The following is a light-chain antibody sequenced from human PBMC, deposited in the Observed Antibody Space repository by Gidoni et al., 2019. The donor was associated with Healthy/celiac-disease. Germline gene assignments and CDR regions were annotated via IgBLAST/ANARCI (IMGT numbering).Light chain of an antibody. CDR2: GAS. J-gene: IGKJ1*01. V-gene: IGKV3-15*01. Sequence: EIVLTQSPATLSVSPGERATLSCRASQSVSSNLAWYQQKPGQAPSLLIYGASTRATGIPARFSGSRSGTEFTLPISSLQSEDFSVYYCQQYNNWPPWTFGQGTKVEIK. CDR3: QQYNNWPPWT. CDR1: QSVSSN.